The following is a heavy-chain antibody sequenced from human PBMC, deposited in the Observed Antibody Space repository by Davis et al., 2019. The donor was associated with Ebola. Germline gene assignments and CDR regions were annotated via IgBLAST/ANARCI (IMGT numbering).Heavy chain of an antibody. V-gene: IGHV3-13*01. Sequence: GGSLRLSCAASGFTFSSYDMHWVRQATGKRLEWVSAIGTAGDTYYPGSVKGRFTISRHNSKNTLYLQMNSLRAEDTAVYYCTKGRSGTYSVSEYWGQGALVTVSS. D-gene: IGHD1-26*01. CDR3: TKGRSGTYSVSEY. J-gene: IGHJ4*02. CDR2: IGTAGDT. CDR1: GFTFSSYD.